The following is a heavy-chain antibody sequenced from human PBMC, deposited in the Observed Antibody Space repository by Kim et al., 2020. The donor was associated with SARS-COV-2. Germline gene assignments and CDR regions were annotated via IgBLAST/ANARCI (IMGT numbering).Heavy chain of an antibody. CDR1: GFTFSSYS. Sequence: GGSLRLSCAASGFTFSSYSMNWVRQAPGKGLEWVSSISSSSSYIYYADSVKGRFTISRDNAKNSLYLQMNSMRAEDTAVYYCARDRLVEYYYGSGSYSPALSTRNWFDPWGQRTLVTVSS. J-gene: IGHJ5*02. CDR2: ISSSSSYI. V-gene: IGHV3-21*01. CDR3: ARDRLVEYYYGSGSYSPALSTRNWFDP. D-gene: IGHD3-10*01.